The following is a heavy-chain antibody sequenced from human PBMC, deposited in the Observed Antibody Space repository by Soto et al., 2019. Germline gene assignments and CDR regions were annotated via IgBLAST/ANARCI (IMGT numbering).Heavy chain of an antibody. Sequence: QVQLVQSGAEVKKPGSSVRVSCRPSGGTFSSSAFNWVRQAPGQGLEWVGAIIPIFATQHYAQKFQGRVTISANDSTSTGSMVLTSLGSDDTASYYCARDATSFSSFGVVSHYCGMELWGQGTTFTVSS. D-gene: IGHD3-3*01. CDR1: GGTFSSSA. CDR2: IIPIFATQ. V-gene: IGHV1-69*01. CDR3: ARDATSFSSFGVVSHYCGMEL. J-gene: IGHJ6*01.